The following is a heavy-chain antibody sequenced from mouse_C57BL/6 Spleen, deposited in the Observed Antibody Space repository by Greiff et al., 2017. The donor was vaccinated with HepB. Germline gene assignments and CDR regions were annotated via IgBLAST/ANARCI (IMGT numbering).Heavy chain of an antibody. Sequence: EVMLVESGGDLVKPGGSLKLSCAASGFTFSSYGMSWVRQTPDKRLEWVATISSGGSYTYYPDSVKGRFTISRDNAKNTLYLQMSSLKSEDTAMYYCARQGYAMDYWGQGTSGTVSS. J-gene: IGHJ4*01. CDR2: ISSGGSYT. V-gene: IGHV5-6*01. CDR1: GFTFSSYG. CDR3: ARQGYAMDY.